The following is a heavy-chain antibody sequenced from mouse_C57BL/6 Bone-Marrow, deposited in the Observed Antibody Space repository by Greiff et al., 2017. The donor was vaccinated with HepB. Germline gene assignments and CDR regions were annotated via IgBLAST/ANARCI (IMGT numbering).Heavy chain of an antibody. CDR1: GYAFSGYG. J-gene: IGHJ3*01. D-gene: IGHD1-1*01. Sequence: QVQLQQSGAELVKPGASGKISCKASGYAFSGYGMNWVKQRPGRGLEGIGQIYPGDGDTNYNGKFKGKATLTADKSSSTAYMQLSSLTSEDSAVYFCARCPLYGSSYGFAYWGQGTLVTVSA. CDR2: IYPGDGDT. CDR3: ARCPLYGSSYGFAY. V-gene: IGHV1-80*01.